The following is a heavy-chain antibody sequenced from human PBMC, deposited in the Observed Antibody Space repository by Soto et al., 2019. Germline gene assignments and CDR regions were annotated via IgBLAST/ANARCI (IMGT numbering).Heavy chain of an antibody. CDR2: IWYDGSNK. Sequence: GGSLRLSCAASGFTFSSYGMHWVRQAPGKGLEWVAVIWYDGSNKYYADSVKGRFTISRDNSKNTLYLQMNSLRAEDTAVYYCARGGGPAYYYMDVWGKGTTVTVSS. CDR1: GFTFSSYG. CDR3: ARGGGPAYYYMDV. J-gene: IGHJ6*03. V-gene: IGHV3-33*01. D-gene: IGHD2-2*01.